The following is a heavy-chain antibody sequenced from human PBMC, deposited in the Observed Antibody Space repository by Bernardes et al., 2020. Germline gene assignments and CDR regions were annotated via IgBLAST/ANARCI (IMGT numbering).Heavy chain of an antibody. D-gene: IGHD3-22*01. V-gene: IGHV1-2*04. CDR2: INPNSGGT. Sequence: ASVKVSCKASGYTFTGYYMHWVRQAPGQGLEWMGWINPNSGGTNYAQKFQGWVTMTRDTSISTAYMELSRLRSDDTAVYYCAREGFIGDSSGYYGSENLNFDYWGQGTLVTVSS. CDR1: GYTFTGYY. J-gene: IGHJ4*02. CDR3: AREGFIGDSSGYYGSENLNFDY.